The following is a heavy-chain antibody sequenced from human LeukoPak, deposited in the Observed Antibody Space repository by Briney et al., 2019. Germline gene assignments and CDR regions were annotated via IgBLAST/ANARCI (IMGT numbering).Heavy chain of an antibody. CDR1: GGSISSGGYY. Sequence: SETLSLTCTVSGGSISSGGYYWSWLRQHPGTGLEWIGYIYYSGSTYYNPSLKSRVTISVDTSKNQFSLKLSSVTAADTAVYYCAREGVPAAGGLYYFDYWGQGTLVTVSS. V-gene: IGHV4-31*03. J-gene: IGHJ4*02. CDR2: IYYSGST. CDR3: AREGVPAAGGLYYFDY. D-gene: IGHD2-2*01.